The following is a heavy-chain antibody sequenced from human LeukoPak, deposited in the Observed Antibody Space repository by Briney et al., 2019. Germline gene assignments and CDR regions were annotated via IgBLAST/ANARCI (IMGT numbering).Heavy chain of an antibody. CDR1: GYTFTSYC. Sequence: ASVKVSCKASGYTFTSYCISWVRQAPGQGLEWMGWISAYNGNTNYAQKLQGRVTMTTDTSTSTAYMELRSLRSDDTAVYYCARDSGYYDFWSGYQWYYYMDVWGKGTTVTVSS. V-gene: IGHV1-18*01. J-gene: IGHJ6*03. CDR2: ISAYNGNT. CDR3: ARDSGYYDFWSGYQWYYYMDV. D-gene: IGHD3-3*01.